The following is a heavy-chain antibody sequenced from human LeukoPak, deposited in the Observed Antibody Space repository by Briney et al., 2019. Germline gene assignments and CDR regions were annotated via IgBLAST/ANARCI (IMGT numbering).Heavy chain of an antibody. D-gene: IGHD6-19*01. CDR2: ISGIGTTM. J-gene: IGHJ4*02. V-gene: IGHV3-48*03. Sequence: PGGSLRLSCEASGFTFRSYAMVWVRQAPGKGLEYISYISGIGTTMYHADSVKGRFTISRDNAKSSVFLQMNSLRIEDTAVYYCARDVSYTSGNFDYWGQGTLVTVSS. CDR1: GFTFRSYA. CDR3: ARDVSYTSGNFDY.